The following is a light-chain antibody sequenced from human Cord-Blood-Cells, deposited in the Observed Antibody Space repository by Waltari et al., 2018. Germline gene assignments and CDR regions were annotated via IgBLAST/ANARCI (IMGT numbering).Light chain of an antibody. Sequence: EIVLTQSPATLTLYPGERATLSCSASQSVSSYLAWYQQKPGQAPRLLIYDASNRATGIPARFSGSGSGTDFTLTISSLEPEDFAVYYCQQRSNWPLTFGGGTKVEIK. J-gene: IGKJ4*01. CDR1: QSVSSY. CDR3: QQRSNWPLT. V-gene: IGKV3-11*01. CDR2: DAS.